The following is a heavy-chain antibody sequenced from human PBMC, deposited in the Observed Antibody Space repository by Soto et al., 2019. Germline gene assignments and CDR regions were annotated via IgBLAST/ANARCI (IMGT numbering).Heavy chain of an antibody. J-gene: IGHJ4*02. Sequence: GGSLRLSCTASGFTFSSYAMSWVRQAPGKGLEWVSVISAGGGSTYYADSVKGRFTISRDNSKNTLYLQMNSLRAEDTAVYYCAKGSRSSWGHLHLDYWGLGTLVTVSS. CDR2: ISAGGGST. V-gene: IGHV3-23*01. CDR1: GFTFSSYA. D-gene: IGHD6-13*01. CDR3: AKGSRSSWGHLHLDY.